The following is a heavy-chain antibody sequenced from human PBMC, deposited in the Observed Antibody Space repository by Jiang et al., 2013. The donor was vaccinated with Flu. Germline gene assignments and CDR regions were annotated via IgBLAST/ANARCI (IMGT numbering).Heavy chain of an antibody. D-gene: IGHD3-22*01. J-gene: IGHJ6*04. CDR3: ARDPTMYYFDSGGYYRYGIDV. V-gene: IGHV4-39*07. CDR1: GGSIISSSYY. Sequence: LLKPSETLSLTCTVSGGSIISSSYYWGWFRQPPGKGLEWIGSIYHSGMTSYNPSLKSRVTISVDTSKNQFSLNLSSVTAADTAVYHCARDPTMYYFDSGGYYRYGIDVWGKGTTVTVSS. CDR2: IYHSGMT.